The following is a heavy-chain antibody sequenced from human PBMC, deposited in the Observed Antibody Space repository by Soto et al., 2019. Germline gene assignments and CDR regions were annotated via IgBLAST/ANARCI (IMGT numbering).Heavy chain of an antibody. Sequence: TSETLSLTCYVSGGSIRSGGYSWSVIRQPPWEGLECIGYIYHSGSFLYNPSLKSRVTISLDRSKNQFSLRLNSVTAADTAVFYCARSVGYRSGWWPYYFDYWGQGALVPVSS. CDR1: GGSIRSGGYS. V-gene: IGHV4-30-2*01. D-gene: IGHD6-19*01. CDR3: ARSVGYRSGWWPYYFDY. J-gene: IGHJ4*02. CDR2: IYHSGSF.